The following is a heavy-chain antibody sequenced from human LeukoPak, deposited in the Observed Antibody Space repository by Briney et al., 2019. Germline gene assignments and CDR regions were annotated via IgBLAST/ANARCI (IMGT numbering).Heavy chain of an antibody. CDR1: GYTFTGYY. J-gene: IGHJ4*02. CDR3: ARASSSLDY. Sequence: ASVKVSCKASGYTFTGYYMHWVRQAPGQGLEWMGWINPNSGGTNYAQKFQGWITMTRDTSASTAYMELSSLRSEDTAVYYCARASSSLDYWGQGTLVTVSS. D-gene: IGHD6-13*01. CDR2: INPNSGGT. V-gene: IGHV1-2*04.